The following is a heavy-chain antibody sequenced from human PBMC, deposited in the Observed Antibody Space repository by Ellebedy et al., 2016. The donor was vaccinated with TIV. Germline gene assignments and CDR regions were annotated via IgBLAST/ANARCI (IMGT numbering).Heavy chain of an antibody. CDR3: ARGAIIAARMLGMDV. CDR1: GGTFSSYA. D-gene: IGHD6-6*01. V-gene: IGHV1-18*01. Sequence: AASVKVSCKASGGTFSSYAISWVRQAPGQGLEWMGWISAYNGNTNYAQKLQGRVTMTTDTSTSTAYMELRSLRSDDTAVYYCARGAIIAARMLGMDVWGQGTTVTVSS. CDR2: ISAYNGNT. J-gene: IGHJ6*02.